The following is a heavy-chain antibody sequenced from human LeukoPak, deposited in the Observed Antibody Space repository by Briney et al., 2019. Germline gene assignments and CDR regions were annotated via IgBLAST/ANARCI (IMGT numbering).Heavy chain of an antibody. Sequence: GGSLRLSCAASGFTVSSNYMSWVRQAPGKGLEWVSVIYSGGSTYYADSVKGRFTISRDNSKNTLYLQMNSLRAEDTAVYYCAATRPTTVVTPPDYWGQGTLVTVSS. D-gene: IGHD4-23*01. CDR1: GFTVSSNY. V-gene: IGHV3-53*01. CDR3: AATRPTTVVTPPDY. J-gene: IGHJ4*02. CDR2: IYSGGST.